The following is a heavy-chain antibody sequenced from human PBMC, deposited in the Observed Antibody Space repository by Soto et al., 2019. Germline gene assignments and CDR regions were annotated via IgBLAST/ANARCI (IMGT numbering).Heavy chain of an antibody. CDR2: IDPSDSYT. V-gene: IGHV5-10-1*01. D-gene: IGHD6-25*01. J-gene: IGHJ4*02. CDR3: AKRSLLERQRGNDY. CDR1: GYSFTSYW. Sequence: PGESLKISCKGSGYSFTSYWISWVRQMPGKGLEWMGRIDPSDSYTNYSPSFQGHVTISADKSISTAYLQWSSLKASDTAMYYCAKRSLLERQRGNDYWGQGPLVTFPS.